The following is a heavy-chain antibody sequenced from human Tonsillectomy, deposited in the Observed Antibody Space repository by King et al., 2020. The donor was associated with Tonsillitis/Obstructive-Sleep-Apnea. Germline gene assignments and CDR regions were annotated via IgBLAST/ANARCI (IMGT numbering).Heavy chain of an antibody. CDR2: IYYSGST. Sequence: VQLQESGPGLVKPSQTLSLTCTVSGGSISSGSYYWSWVRQHPGKGLEWIGYIYYSGSTYYNPSLESRLTISLDTSKNQFSLKLSSVTAADTAVYYCARELPYCINGVCSGHNWFDPWGQGTLVTVSS. CDR3: ARELPYCINGVCSGHNWFDP. J-gene: IGHJ5*02. CDR1: GGSISSGSYY. D-gene: IGHD2-8*01. V-gene: IGHV4-31*03.